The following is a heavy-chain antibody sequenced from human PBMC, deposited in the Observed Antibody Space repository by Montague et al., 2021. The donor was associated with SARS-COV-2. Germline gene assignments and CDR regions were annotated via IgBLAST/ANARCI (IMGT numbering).Heavy chain of an antibody. Sequence: ETLSLTCTVSGCSISSYYWSWIRQPPGKGLEWIGYIYYSGSTNYNPSLKSRVTISVDTSKNQFSLKLSSVTAADTAVYYCARWGLYGGNPGDGAFDIWGQGTMVTVSS. CDR1: GCSISSYY. D-gene: IGHD4-23*01. CDR3: ARWGLYGGNPGDGAFDI. CDR2: IYYSGST. V-gene: IGHV4-59*01. J-gene: IGHJ3*02.